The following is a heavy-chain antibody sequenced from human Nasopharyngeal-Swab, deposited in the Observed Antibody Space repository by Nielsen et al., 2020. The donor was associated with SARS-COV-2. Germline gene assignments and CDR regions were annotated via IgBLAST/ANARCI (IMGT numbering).Heavy chain of an antibody. CDR2: ISGSGRAS. D-gene: IGHD4-11*01. CDR3: AKATYRFCFDS. Sequence: GGSLRLSCAASGLTFENYAMAWVRKAPGKGLEWVSSISGSGRASYYAESVQGRLTISRDNSKNTLYLEIRSLRGDDTALYYCAKATYRFCFDSWGQGTLVTVSS. CDR1: GLTFENYA. V-gene: IGHV3-23*01. J-gene: IGHJ5*01.